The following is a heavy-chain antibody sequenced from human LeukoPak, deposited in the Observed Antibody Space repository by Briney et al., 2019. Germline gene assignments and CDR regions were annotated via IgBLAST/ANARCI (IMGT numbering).Heavy chain of an antibody. CDR1: GFTFNSYG. J-gene: IGHJ5*02. V-gene: IGHV3-23*01. CDR3: AKGMSWFDP. CDR2: ISGSGGST. Sequence: AGGSLRLSCAASGFTFNSYGMTWVRQAPGKGLEWVSSISGSGGSTYYADPVKGRFTTSRDNSENTVYLQMNSLRAEDTAVYYCAKGMSWFDPWGQGTLVTVSS.